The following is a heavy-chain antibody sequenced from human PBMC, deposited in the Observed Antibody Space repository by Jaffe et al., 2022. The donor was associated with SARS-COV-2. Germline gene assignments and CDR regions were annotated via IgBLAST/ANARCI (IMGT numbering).Heavy chain of an antibody. V-gene: IGHV4-39*01. CDR1: GGSISSSSYY. J-gene: IGHJ4*02. CDR3: ARIPMTTVYYFDY. Sequence: QLQLQESGPGLVKPSETLSLTCTVSGGSISSSSYYWGWIRQPPGKGLEWIGSIYYSGSTYYNPSLKSRVTISVDTSKNQFSLKLSSVTAADTAVYYCARIPMTTVYYFDYWGQGTLVTVSS. CDR2: IYYSGST. D-gene: IGHD4-4*01.